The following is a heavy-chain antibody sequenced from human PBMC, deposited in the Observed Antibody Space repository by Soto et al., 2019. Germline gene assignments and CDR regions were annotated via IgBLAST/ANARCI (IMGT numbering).Heavy chain of an antibody. CDR2: INVGNGNR. Sequence: ASVKVSCKASGYTFTSYAMHWVRQAPGQRLEWMGWINVGNGNRKYSQKFQGRVTITRDTSASTAYMELSSLRSEDTDIYYCERENYFDYWGQGTLVTVSS. CDR1: GYTFTSYA. CDR3: ERENYFDY. V-gene: IGHV1-3*01. J-gene: IGHJ4*02.